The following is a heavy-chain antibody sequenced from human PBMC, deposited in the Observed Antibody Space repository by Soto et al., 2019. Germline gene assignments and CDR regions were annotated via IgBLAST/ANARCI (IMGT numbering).Heavy chain of an antibody. CDR1: GYTFTGYY. Sequence: ASVKVSCKASGYTFTGYYMHWVRQAPGQGLEWMGWINPNSGGTNYAQKFQGWVTMTRDTSISTAYMELSRLRSDDTAVYYCARDKGLEYYYDSSGYPPYYYYYGMGVWGQGTTVTVSS. V-gene: IGHV1-2*04. J-gene: IGHJ6*02. D-gene: IGHD3-22*01. CDR2: INPNSGGT. CDR3: ARDKGLEYYYDSSGYPPYYYYYGMGV.